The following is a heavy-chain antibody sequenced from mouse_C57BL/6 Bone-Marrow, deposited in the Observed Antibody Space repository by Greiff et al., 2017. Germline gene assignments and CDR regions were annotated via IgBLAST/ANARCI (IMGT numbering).Heavy chain of an antibody. Sequence: QVQLQQPGAELVKPGASVKLSCKASGYTFTSYWMHWVKQRPGQGLEWIGMIHPNSGSTNYNEKFKSKATLTVDKSSSTAYMQLSSLTSEDSAVYYCARSGCSPWYFDVWGTGTTVTVSS. CDR2: IHPNSGST. D-gene: IGHD1-1*01. V-gene: IGHV1-64*01. CDR3: ARSGCSPWYFDV. CDR1: GYTFTSYW. J-gene: IGHJ1*03.